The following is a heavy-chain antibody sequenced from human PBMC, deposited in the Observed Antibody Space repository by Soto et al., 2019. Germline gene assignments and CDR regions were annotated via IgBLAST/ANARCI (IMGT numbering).Heavy chain of an antibody. CDR2: IYRNDGE. Sequence: QFILKKSGPTLVRPTQTLTLTCSFSGFSLCTSGVGVGWIRQPSGEALEWLAHIYRNDGEHYRPSLKNRLSITMDTSRNQVVLTVTNMSHVHTATYVCARGLAARPFFAFDVWGQWTVVTVSS. CDR3: ARGLAARPFFAFDV. D-gene: IGHD6-6*01. CDR1: GFSLCTSGVG. J-gene: IGHJ3*01. V-gene: IGHV2-5*01.